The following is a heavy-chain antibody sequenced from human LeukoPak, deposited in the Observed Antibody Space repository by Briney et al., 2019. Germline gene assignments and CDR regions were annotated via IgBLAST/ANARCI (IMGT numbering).Heavy chain of an antibody. CDR2: INAGNGRT. J-gene: IGHJ4*02. CDR1: GYTFTKYV. Sequence: ASVKVACKASGYTFTKYVVHWVRQAPGQRPEWMGWINAGNGRTQYSPNFQGRVTITRDTSASTAYMELSSLTSEDTALYYCARDDCGDTCYPGGYWGQGTLVTVSS. D-gene: IGHD2-21*01. V-gene: IGHV1-3*01. CDR3: ARDDCGDTCYPGGY.